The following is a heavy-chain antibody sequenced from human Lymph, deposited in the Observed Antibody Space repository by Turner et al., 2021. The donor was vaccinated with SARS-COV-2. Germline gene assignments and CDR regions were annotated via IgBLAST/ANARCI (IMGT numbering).Heavy chain of an antibody. CDR3: AGLLTSRRYFDY. J-gene: IGHJ4*02. Sequence: EVQPVQSGAAVKKSGESLKTSRQGSGYSCTNYWIAWLRQMPGKGLECMGIIYPRYSDTRYSPSFQGQVTISADKSITAANLQWSSLKASDTAMYYYAGLLTSRRYFDYWGQGTLVTVSS. CDR1: GYSCTNYW. CDR2: IYPRYSDT. V-gene: IGHV5-51*01. D-gene: IGHD3-9*01.